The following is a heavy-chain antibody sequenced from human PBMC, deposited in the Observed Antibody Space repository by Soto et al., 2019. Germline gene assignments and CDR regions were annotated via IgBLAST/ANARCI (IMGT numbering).Heavy chain of an antibody. CDR2: IYYSEST. CDR3: ARGSYYYDSSGYYHY. J-gene: IGHJ4*02. D-gene: IGHD3-22*01. CDR1: GGSISSGDYY. V-gene: IGHV4-30-4*01. Sequence: SETLSLTCTVSGGSISSGDYYWSWIRQPPGKGLEWIGYIYYSESTYYNPSLKSRVTISVDTSKNQFSLKLSSVTAADTAVYYCARGSYYYDSSGYYHYWAQGTLVTGSS.